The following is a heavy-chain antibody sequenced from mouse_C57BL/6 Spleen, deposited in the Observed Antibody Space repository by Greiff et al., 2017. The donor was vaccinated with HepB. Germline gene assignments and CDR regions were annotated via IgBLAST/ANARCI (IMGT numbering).Heavy chain of an antibody. V-gene: IGHV1-59*01. CDR3: ARTIITTVVATRRDYFDY. Sequence: QVQLKQPGAELVRPGTSVKLSCKASGYTFTSYWMHWVKQRPGQGLEWIGVIDPSDSYTNYNQKFKGKATLTVDTSSSTAYMQLSSLTSEDSAVYYCARTIITTVVATRRDYFDYWGQGTTLTVSS. CDR2: IDPSDSYT. CDR1: GYTFTSYW. J-gene: IGHJ2*01. D-gene: IGHD1-1*01.